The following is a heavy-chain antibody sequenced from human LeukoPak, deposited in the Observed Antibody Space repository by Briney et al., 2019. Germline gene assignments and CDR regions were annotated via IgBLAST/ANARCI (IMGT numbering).Heavy chain of an antibody. CDR1: GFTFSSYG. CDR3: AKDGGSLGLAAFDI. CDR2: ISYDGSNK. Sequence: GGSLGLSCAAPGFTFSSYGMHWVRQAPGKGLEWVAVISYDGSNKYYADSVKGRFTISRDNSKNTLYLQMNSLRAEDTAVYYCAKDGGSLGLAAFDIWGQGTMVTVSS. J-gene: IGHJ3*02. V-gene: IGHV3-30*18. D-gene: IGHD3-16*01.